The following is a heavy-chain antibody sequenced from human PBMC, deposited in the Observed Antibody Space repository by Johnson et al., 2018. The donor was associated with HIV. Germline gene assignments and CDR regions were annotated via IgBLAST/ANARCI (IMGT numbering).Heavy chain of an antibody. D-gene: IGHD6-19*01. V-gene: IGHV3-33*01. Sequence: VQLVESGGGVVQPGRSLRLSCAASGFTFSSYGMHWVRQAPGKGLEWVAVIWYDGSNKYYADSVKGRFTISRDNAKNSLYLQMNSLRAEDTAVYYCARVGLVHAFDIWGQGTMVTVSS. CDR2: IWYDGSNK. J-gene: IGHJ3*02. CDR3: ARVGLVHAFDI. CDR1: GFTFSSYG.